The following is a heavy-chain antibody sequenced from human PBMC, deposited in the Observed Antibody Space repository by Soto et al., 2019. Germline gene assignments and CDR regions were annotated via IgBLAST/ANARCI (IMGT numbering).Heavy chain of an antibody. D-gene: IGHD5-12*01. V-gene: IGHV1-8*01. CDR2: MNPNSGNT. J-gene: IGHJ6*02. Sequence: GASVKVSCKASGYTFTSYDINWVRQATEQGLEWMGWMNPNSGNTGYAQKFQGRVTMTRNTSISTAYMELSSLRSEDTAVYYCARPGLWGFARDGYTYNYYYYYGMDVWGQGTTVTVSS. CDR1: GYTFTSYD. CDR3: ARPGLWGFARDGYTYNYYYYYGMDV.